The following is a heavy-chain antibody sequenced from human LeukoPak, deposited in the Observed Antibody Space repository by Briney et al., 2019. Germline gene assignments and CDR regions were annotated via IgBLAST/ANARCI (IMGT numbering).Heavy chain of an antibody. D-gene: IGHD5-24*01. CDR3: ARTQKRGPYYFDC. J-gene: IGHJ4*02. CDR1: GFTFSTYW. Sequence: GGSLRLSCAASGFTFSTYWMSWVRQAPGKGLEWVANIKQDGSEKYYVGPVEGRFTISRDNAKNSLYLQMGSLRAEDTAVYYCARTQKRGPYYFDCWGQGTLVTVSS. CDR2: IKQDGSEK. V-gene: IGHV3-7*05.